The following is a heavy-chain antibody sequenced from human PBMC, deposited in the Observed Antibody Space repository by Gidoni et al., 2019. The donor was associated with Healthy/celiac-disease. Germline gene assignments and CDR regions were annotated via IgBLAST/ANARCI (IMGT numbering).Heavy chain of an antibody. D-gene: IGHD3-10*01. V-gene: IGHV3-21*01. J-gene: IGHJ4*02. Sequence: EVQLVESGGGLVKPGGSLRLSCAALGFPFSSYSMNWVRQAPGKGLEWVSSISSSSSYIYYADSVKGRFTISRDNAKNSLYMQMNSLRAEDTAVYYCARVLYGSGSYLFDYWGQGTLVTVSS. CDR1: GFPFSSYS. CDR3: ARVLYGSGSYLFDY. CDR2: ISSSSSYI.